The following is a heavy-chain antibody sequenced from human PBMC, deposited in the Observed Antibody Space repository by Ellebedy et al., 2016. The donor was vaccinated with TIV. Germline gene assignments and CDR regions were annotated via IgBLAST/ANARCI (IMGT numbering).Heavy chain of an antibody. V-gene: IGHV3-21*01. J-gene: IGHJ6*02. D-gene: IGHD3-10*01. Sequence: GESLKISCAASGFTSGRYWMNWVRQAPGKGLEWVSSISSTSSYIYYADSVKRRFTISRDNAKNSLYLQVNSLRAEDTAVYYCGRRGGDVAEYYYGMDVWGQGTTVTVSS. CDR1: GFTSGRYW. CDR3: GRRGGDVAEYYYGMDV. CDR2: ISSTSSYI.